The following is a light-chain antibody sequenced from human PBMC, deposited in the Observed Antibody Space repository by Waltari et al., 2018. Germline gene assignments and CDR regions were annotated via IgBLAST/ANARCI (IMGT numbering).Light chain of an antibody. CDR1: SSAGGGYNS. J-gene: IGLJ2*01. CDR3: SSYTTSSTLG. V-gene: IGLV2-14*03. Sequence: QSALTQPASVSGSPGQSITISCTGSSSAGGGYNSVSWYQQYPGKAPKLMIYDVSNRPSGFSTRFSGPKSGNTASLTISGLQAEDESDYYCSSYTTSSTLGFGGWTKLTVL. CDR2: DVS.